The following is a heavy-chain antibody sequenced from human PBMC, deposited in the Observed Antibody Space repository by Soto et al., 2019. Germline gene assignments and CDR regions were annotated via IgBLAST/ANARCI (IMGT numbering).Heavy chain of an antibody. Sequence: PGESLKISCRGPGYDFNTNWFGWVRQLPGRGLEWVGIMYPGDSDTRYNPSLQGHVTLSVDVTVSTAFLQWRSLETSDTGMYFCARLPRDCNKTSCYYADYWGQGTQVTVSS. J-gene: IGHJ4*02. D-gene: IGHD3-3*01. CDR2: MYPGDSDT. CDR3: ARLPRDCNKTSCYYADY. CDR1: GYDFNTNW. V-gene: IGHV5-51*01.